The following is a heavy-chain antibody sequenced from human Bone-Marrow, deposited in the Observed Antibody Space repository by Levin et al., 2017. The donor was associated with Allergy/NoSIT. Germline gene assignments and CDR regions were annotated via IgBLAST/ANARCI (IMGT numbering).Heavy chain of an antibody. Sequence: RPSETLSLTCTVSGGSISNYYWSWIRMPPGKGLEWIGYIYYSGGTRYNPSLKERVTISVDTSKTQFSLILTSVTAADTATYYCARHLQGSGAYLYGLDVWGQGSTVSVSS. V-gene: IGHV4-59*08. CDR1: GGSISNYY. D-gene: IGHD3-10*01. J-gene: IGHJ6*02. CDR3: ARHLQGSGAYLYGLDV. CDR2: IYYSGGT.